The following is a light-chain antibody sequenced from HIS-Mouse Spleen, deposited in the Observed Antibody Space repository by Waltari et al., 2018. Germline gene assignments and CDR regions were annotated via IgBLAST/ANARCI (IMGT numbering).Light chain of an antibody. CDR1: ALPKKY. Sequence: SYELTQPPSVSVSPGQTARITCSGDALPKKYAYWYQQKSGQAPVLVIYEDSKRTSGIPERFSGASSGTMGTLTISGGQVEEEADYYCYSTDSSGNHRVFGGGTKLTVL. CDR3: YSTDSSGNHRV. CDR2: EDS. V-gene: IGLV3-10*01. J-gene: IGLJ2*01.